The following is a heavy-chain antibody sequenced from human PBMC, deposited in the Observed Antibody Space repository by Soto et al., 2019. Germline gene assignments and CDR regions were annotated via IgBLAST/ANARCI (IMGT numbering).Heavy chain of an antibody. CDR2: ISSSSTAI. V-gene: IGHV3-48*01. J-gene: IGHJ6*02. CDR3: ARDPLGMYV. CDR1: GFAFSGYS. Sequence: EVQLVESGGGFVQPGGSLRLSCAASGFAFSGYSMNWVRQAPGKGLEWVSYISSSSTAIHYADSVKGRFTISRDNGKNSLYLQMDSLSAEDTAFYYCARDPLGMYVWCQGTTVTVSS.